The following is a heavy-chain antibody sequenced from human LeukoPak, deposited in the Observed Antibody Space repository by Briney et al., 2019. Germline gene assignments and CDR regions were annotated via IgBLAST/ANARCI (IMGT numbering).Heavy chain of an antibody. J-gene: IGHJ4*02. Sequence: GGSLRLSCAASGFTFSNAWMSWVRQAPGKGLDWVGFIRSKAYGGTTEYAASVKGRFTISRDDSKSIAYLQMNSLKTEDTAVYYCTRVGIAVAPFDYWGQGTLVTVSS. CDR3: TRVGIAVAPFDY. V-gene: IGHV3-49*04. D-gene: IGHD6-19*01. CDR2: IRSKAYGGTT. CDR1: GFTFSNAW.